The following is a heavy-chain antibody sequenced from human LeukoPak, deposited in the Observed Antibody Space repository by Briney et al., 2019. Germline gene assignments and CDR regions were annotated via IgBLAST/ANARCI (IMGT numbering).Heavy chain of an antibody. D-gene: IGHD2/OR15-2a*01. CDR2: IYYSGST. CDR1: GGSITSNTYF. J-gene: IGHJ4*02. Sequence: PSETLSLTCIVSGGSITSNTYFWDWIRQTPGKGLEWIGSIYYSGSTYYNPSLKSRVTISVDTSKNQFSLKLSSVTAADTAVYYCARGLNSFDYWGQGTLVTVSS. V-gene: IGHV4-39*07. CDR3: ARGLNSFDY.